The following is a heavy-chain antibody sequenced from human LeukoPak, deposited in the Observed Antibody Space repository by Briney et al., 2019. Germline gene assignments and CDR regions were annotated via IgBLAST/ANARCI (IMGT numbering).Heavy chain of an antibody. J-gene: IGHJ3*02. D-gene: IGHD2-2*01. CDR2: ISSSSSTI. Sequence: GGSLRLSCAASGFTFSSYSMNRVRQAPGKGLEWVSYISSSSSTIYYADSVKGRFTISRDNAKNPLYLQMNSLRDEDTAVYYCARVGYQLPYAFDIWGQGTMVTVSS. V-gene: IGHV3-48*02. CDR3: ARVGYQLPYAFDI. CDR1: GFTFSSYS.